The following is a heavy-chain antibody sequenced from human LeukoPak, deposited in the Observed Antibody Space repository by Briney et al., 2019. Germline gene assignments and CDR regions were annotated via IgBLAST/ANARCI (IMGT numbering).Heavy chain of an antibody. CDR3: AKDKGSSGWYEAFDI. V-gene: IGHV3-9*01. J-gene: IGHJ3*02. CDR1: GFTFDDYA. CDR2: ISWNSGSI. Sequence: GGSLRLSCAASGFTFDDYAMHWVRQAPGKGLEWVSGISWNSGSIGYADSVKGRFTISRDNAKNFLYLQMNSLRAEDTALYYCAKDKGSSGWYEAFDIWGQGTMVTVSS. D-gene: IGHD6-19*01.